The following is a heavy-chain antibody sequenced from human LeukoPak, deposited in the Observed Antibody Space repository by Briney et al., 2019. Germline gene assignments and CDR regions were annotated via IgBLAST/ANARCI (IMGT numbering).Heavy chain of an antibody. CDR2: IYHSGRT. V-gene: IGHV4-59*01. Sequence: PSETLSLTCTVSGGSINSYYWTWIRQPPGKALEWIGYIYHSGRTNDNPSLKSRVTISIDTSKNQFSLSLTTVTAADTAVYYCARSSQGRVDAFDIWGRGTMVTVSS. J-gene: IGHJ3*02. CDR1: GGSINSYY. CDR3: ARSSQGRVDAFDI.